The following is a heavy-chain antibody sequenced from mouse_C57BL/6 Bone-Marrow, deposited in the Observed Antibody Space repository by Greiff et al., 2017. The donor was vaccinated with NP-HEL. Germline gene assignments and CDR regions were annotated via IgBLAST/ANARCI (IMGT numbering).Heavy chain of an antibody. V-gene: IGHV14-4*01. D-gene: IGHD1-1*01. CDR1: GFNIKDDY. CDR2: IDPDNGDT. J-gene: IGHJ1*03. CDR3: TSFITTVVATDV. Sequence: EVQLQESGAELVRPGASVKLSCTASGFNIKDDYMHWVKQRPEQGLEWIGWIDPDNGDTEYASKFQGKATITADTSSNTAYLQLSSLTSEDTAVYYCTSFITTVVATDVWGTGTTVTVSS.